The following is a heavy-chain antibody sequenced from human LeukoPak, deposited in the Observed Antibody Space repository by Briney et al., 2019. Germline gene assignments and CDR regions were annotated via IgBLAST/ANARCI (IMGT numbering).Heavy chain of an antibody. J-gene: IGHJ4*02. CDR3: ARSTDGSGWRRYYFDY. CDR2: ISSSSYI. D-gene: IGHD3-10*01. Sequence: PGGSLRLSCAASGFTFSSHAMNWVRQAPGKGLEWVSSISSSSYIYYADSVKGRFTISRDNAKNSLYLQMNSLRAEDTAMYYCARSTDGSGWRRYYFDYWGQGTLVTVSS. V-gene: IGHV3-21*01. CDR1: GFTFSSHA.